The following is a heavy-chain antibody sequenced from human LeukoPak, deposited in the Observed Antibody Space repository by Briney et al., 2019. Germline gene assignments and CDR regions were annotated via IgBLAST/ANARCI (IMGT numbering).Heavy chain of an antibody. V-gene: IGHV1-2*06. J-gene: IGHJ4*02. Sequence: ASVKVSCKASGYTFTDYYVHWVRLVPGQGLVWMGRISPNSGATNYAEKFRGRVTMARDTSINTVYMEMSSLRSDDTAVYYCARDLWGWGSDYLDYWGQGTLVTVSS. CDR3: ARDLWGWGSDYLDY. CDR1: GYTFTDYY. D-gene: IGHD4/OR15-4a*01. CDR2: ISPNSGAT.